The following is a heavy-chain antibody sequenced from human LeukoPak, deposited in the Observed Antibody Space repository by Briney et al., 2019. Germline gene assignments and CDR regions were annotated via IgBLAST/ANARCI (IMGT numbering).Heavy chain of an antibody. CDR2: ISSNGGST. D-gene: IGHD3-10*01. CDR3: ARDRGWGSFPLYYFDY. V-gene: IGHV3-64*01. Sequence: PGGSLRLSCAASGFTFSSYAMHSVRQAPGKGLEYVSAISSNGGSTYYANSVKGRFTISRDNSKNTLYLQMGSLRAEDMAVYYCARDRGWGSFPLYYFDYWGQGTLVTVSS. CDR1: GFTFSSYA. J-gene: IGHJ4*02.